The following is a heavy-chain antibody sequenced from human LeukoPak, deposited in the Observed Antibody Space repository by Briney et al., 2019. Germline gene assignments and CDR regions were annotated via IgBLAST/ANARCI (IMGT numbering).Heavy chain of an antibody. J-gene: IGHJ4*02. CDR3: AKGIAAAGY. D-gene: IGHD6-13*01. Sequence: GGSLRLSCAASGFTFSSYEMNWVRQAPGKGLEWVAFIRYDGSNKYYADSVKGRFTISRDNSKNTLYLQMNSLRAEDTAVYYCAKGIAAAGYWGQGTLVTVSS. V-gene: IGHV3-30*02. CDR1: GFTFSSYE. CDR2: IRYDGSNK.